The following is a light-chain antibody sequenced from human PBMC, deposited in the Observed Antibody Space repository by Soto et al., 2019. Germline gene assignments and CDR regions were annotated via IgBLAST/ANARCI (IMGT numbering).Light chain of an antibody. CDR3: LQFYNFSWT. CDR1: QGIRND. CDR2: AAS. V-gene: IGKV1-6*01. J-gene: IGKJ1*01. Sequence: AIQMTQSPSSLSASVGDRVTITCRASQGIRNDLGWYQQKPGKAPKLLIYAASSLQSGVPSRFSGSGSGTDFTLTISRLQPEDFATYYCLQFYNFSWTFGQGTKVEIK.